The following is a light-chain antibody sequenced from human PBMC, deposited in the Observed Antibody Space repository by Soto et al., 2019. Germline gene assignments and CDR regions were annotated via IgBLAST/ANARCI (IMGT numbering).Light chain of an antibody. CDR2: GAS. Sequence: DIPMTQSPSSLSASVGDRVTINCRASQNIDRYLNWYQHKPGKAPKVLIYGASTLLTGVPARFRGSGSGTEFTLTISSLQPEDFATYCCQQSFSTPHTFGQGTKVEI. CDR3: QQSFSTPHT. J-gene: IGKJ1*01. CDR1: QNIDRY. V-gene: IGKV1-39*01.